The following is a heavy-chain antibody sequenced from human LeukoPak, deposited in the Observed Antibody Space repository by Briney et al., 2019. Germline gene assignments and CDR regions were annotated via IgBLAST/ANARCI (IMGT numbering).Heavy chain of an antibody. CDR3: ARSGIFGGYFDY. Sequence: GGSLRLSCAASGFTFSSYGMHWIRQAPGKGLEWVAVIWYDGSNKYYADSVKGRFTISRDNSKNTLYLQMNSLRAEDTAVYYCARSGIFGGYFDYWGQGTLVTVSS. CDR2: IWYDGSNK. J-gene: IGHJ4*02. CDR1: GFTFSSYG. V-gene: IGHV3-33*01. D-gene: IGHD3-3*01.